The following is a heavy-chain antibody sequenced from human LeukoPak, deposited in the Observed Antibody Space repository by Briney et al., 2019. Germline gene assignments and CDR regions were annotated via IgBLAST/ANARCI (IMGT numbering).Heavy chain of an antibody. V-gene: IGHV3-7*01. D-gene: IGHD6-19*01. CDR1: GFTLSNYW. CDR3: ARALAVAGTGY. J-gene: IGHJ4*02. CDR2: IKQDGSEK. Sequence: PGGSLRLSCEASGFTLSNYWMSWVRQAPGKGLEWVANIKQDGSEKSYVDSVKGRFTISRDNAKNSLYLQMNSLRVEDTAVYYCARALAVAGTGYWGQGTLVTVSS.